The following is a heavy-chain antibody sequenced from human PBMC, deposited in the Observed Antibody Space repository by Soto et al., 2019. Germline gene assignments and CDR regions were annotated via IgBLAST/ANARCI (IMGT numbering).Heavy chain of an antibody. J-gene: IGHJ3*01. CDR2: IFYSVST. V-gene: IGHV4-59*08. CDR1: GGSISSYY. Sequence: SETLSLTCTVSGGSISSYYWSWIRQPPGKGLEWIGYIFYSVSTNYNPSLKSRVTTSLDTSKNQFSLKLSSVTAADTAIYYCASLNFDILTGYYAFDLWGQGTMVTVSS. D-gene: IGHD3-9*01. CDR3: ASLNFDILTGYYAFDL.